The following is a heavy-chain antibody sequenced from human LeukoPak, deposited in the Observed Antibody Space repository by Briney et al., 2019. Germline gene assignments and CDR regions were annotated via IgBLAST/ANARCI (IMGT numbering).Heavy chain of an antibody. J-gene: IGHJ3*02. CDR2: ISSSSSYI. CDR1: GFTFSSYS. CDR3: ARDKCSGGSCFLPDI. V-gene: IGHV3-21*01. D-gene: IGHD2-15*01. Sequence: KPGGSLRLSCAASGFTFSSYSMNWVRQAPGKGLEWVSSISSSSSYIYYADSVKGRFTISRDNAKNSLYLQMNSLRAEDTAVYYCARDKCSGGSCFLPDIWGQGTMVTVPS.